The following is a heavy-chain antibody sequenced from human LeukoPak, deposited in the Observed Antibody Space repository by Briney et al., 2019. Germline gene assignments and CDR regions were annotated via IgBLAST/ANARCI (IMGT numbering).Heavy chain of an antibody. D-gene: IGHD2-2*01. Sequence: GGSLRLSCAASGSTFSSYSMNWVRQAPGKGLEWVSSISSSSSYIYYADSVKGRFTISRDNAKNSLYLQMNSLRAEDTAAYYCARGPYQLLPFDYWGQGTLVTVSS. J-gene: IGHJ4*02. CDR2: ISSSSSYI. CDR3: ARGPYQLLPFDY. CDR1: GSTFSSYS. V-gene: IGHV3-21*01.